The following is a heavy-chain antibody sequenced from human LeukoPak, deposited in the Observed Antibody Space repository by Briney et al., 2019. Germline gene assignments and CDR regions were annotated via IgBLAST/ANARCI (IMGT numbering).Heavy chain of an antibody. CDR2: IGGTGDNT. CDR3: AKDFRKGAS. D-gene: IGHD3-16*01. CDR1: GFTFSSSA. V-gene: IGHV3-23*01. J-gene: IGHJ5*02. Sequence: GGSLRLSCAASGFTFSSSAMSWVRQAPGKGLGWVSGIGGTGDNTYYADSVKGRFTIARDNSKNTLYLKMNSLRGENTALYYCAKDFRKGASWGQGTLVTVSS.